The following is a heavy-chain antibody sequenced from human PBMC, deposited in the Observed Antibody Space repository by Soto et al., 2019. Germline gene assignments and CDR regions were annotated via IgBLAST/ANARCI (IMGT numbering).Heavy chain of an antibody. CDR1: GFTFSSYA. D-gene: IGHD4-4*01. V-gene: IGHV3-23*01. J-gene: IGHJ4*02. CDR3: ATDGQGYSNARYYFDY. CDR2: ISGSGGST. Sequence: EVQLLESGGGLVQPGGSLRLSCAASGFTFSSYAMSWVRQAPGKGLEWVSAISGSGGSTYYADSVKGRFTISRDNSKNTLYLQMNSLRAEDTAVYYCATDGQGYSNARYYFDYWGQGTLVTVSS.